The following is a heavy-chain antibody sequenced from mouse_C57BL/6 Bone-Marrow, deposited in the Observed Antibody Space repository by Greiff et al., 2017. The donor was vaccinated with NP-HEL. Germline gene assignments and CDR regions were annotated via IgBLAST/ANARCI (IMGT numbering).Heavy chain of an antibody. Sequence: EVHLVESGEGLVKPGGSLKLSCAASGFTFSSYAMSWVRQTPEKRLEWVAYISSGGDYIYYADTVKGRFTISRDNARNTLYLQMSSLKSEDTAMYYCTRDRGLPTYAMDYWGQGTSVTVSS. CDR1: GFTFSSYA. D-gene: IGHD2-4*01. V-gene: IGHV5-9-1*02. CDR3: TRDRGLPTYAMDY. CDR2: ISSGGDYI. J-gene: IGHJ4*01.